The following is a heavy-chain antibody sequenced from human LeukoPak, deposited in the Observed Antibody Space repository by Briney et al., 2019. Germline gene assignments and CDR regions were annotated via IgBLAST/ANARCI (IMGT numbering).Heavy chain of an antibody. CDR1: GYTFTGYY. J-gene: IGHJ4*02. D-gene: IGHD3/OR15-3a*01. V-gene: IGHV1-2*02. CDR3: ARSARGLVRALANFDY. CDR2: INPNSGGT. Sequence: ASVKVSCKASGYTFTGYYMHWVRQAPGQGLEWMGWINPNSGGTNYAQKLQGRVTMTRDTSISTAYMELSRLRSDDTAVYYCARSARGLVRALANFDYWGQGTLVTVSS.